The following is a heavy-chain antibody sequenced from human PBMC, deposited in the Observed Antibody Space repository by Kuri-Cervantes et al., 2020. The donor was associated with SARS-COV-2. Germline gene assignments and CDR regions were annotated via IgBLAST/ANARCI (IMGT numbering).Heavy chain of an antibody. CDR1: GYTLAELS. CDR2: FDPADGET. Sequence: ASVKVSCKVSGYTLAELSMHWVRQAPGKGLEWMGSFDPADGETIYAQNFRGRVTMAEDTSTDTAYMELSSLRSEDTAVYYCATDLTIFPVWGQGTLVTVSS. J-gene: IGHJ4*02. CDR3: ATDLTIFPV. V-gene: IGHV1-24*01. D-gene: IGHD3-9*01.